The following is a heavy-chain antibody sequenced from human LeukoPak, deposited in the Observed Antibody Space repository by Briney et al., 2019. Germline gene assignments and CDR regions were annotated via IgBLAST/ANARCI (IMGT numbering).Heavy chain of an antibody. V-gene: IGHV3-7*01. CDR3: VRGSGWVDY. J-gene: IGHJ4*02. CDR2: IKQDGSQK. D-gene: IGHD6-19*01. Sequence: GGSLRLSCAASGFIFSTYWMTWVRQAPGKGLEWVANIKQDGSQKYYVDSVKGRFTIFRDNARSSLYLQMNSLRVEDTAVYYCVRGSGWVDYWGQGTLVTVSS. CDR1: GFIFSTYW.